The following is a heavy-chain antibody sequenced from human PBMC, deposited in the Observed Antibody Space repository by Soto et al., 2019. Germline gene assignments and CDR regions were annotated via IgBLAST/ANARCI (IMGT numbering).Heavy chain of an antibody. CDR3: ARVIKTPRSNWFDP. CDR1: GGSISSGDYY. Sequence: PSETLSLTCTVSGGSISSGDYYWSWIRQPPGKGLEWIGYIYYSGSTYYNPSLKSRVTISVDTSKNQFSLKLSSVTAADTAVYYCARVIKTPRSNWFDPWGQETLVTVSS. V-gene: IGHV4-30-4*01. J-gene: IGHJ5*02. CDR2: IYYSGST. D-gene: IGHD2-15*01.